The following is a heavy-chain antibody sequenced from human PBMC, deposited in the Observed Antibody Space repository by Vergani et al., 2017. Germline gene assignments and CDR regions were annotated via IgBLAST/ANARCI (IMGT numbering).Heavy chain of an antibody. CDR1: GGSFSGYY. V-gene: IGHV4-34*01. D-gene: IGHD6-19*01. CDR2: INHSGST. J-gene: IGHJ5*02. Sequence: QVQLQQWGAGLLKPSETLSLTCAVSGGSFSGYYWSWIRQPPGKGREWIGEINHSGSTNYNPSLKSRVTISVDTSKNQFSLKLSYGTAADTAVYYCARGLTGQWRVRSCWFDPWGQGTLVTVSS. CDR3: ARGLTGQWRVRSCWFDP.